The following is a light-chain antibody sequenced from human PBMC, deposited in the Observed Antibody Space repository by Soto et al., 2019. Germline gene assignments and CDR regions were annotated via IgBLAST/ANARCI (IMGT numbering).Light chain of an antibody. Sequence: EIVMTQSPATLSVSPGERPPLSCRSSQTIRNNLAWYQQKPGQAPRLLIYVASTRATDIPARFSGSGSGTDFTLTISSLQSEDFAFYYCQQYNSWPLTFGGGTNVEIK. CDR1: QTIRNN. V-gene: IGKV3-15*01. CDR3: QQYNSWPLT. J-gene: IGKJ4*01. CDR2: VAS.